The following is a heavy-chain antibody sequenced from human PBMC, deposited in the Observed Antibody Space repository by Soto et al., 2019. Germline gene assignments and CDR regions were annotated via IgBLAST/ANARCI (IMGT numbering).Heavy chain of an antibody. CDR3: ARGYGRAFDY. J-gene: IGHJ4*02. CDR1: GASISSYY. Sequence: QVQLQESGPGLVKPSETLSLTCTVPGASISSYYWSWIRQPPGKGLEWIGYIYYSGSTNYNPSLKRRITVSVDTCKNQFALKLSSVTAADTAVDYCARGYGRAFDYWGQGTLVTVSS. V-gene: IGHV4-59*08. D-gene: IGHD1-1*01. CDR2: IYYSGST.